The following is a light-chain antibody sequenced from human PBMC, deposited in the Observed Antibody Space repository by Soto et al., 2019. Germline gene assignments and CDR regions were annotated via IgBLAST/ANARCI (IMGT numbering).Light chain of an antibody. CDR3: SSYTSSSIDHV. J-gene: IGLJ1*01. CDR1: SSDVGGYNY. Sequence: QAALTQTASVSGSPGQSITISCTGNSSDVGGYNYVSWYQQHPGKAPKRMIYEVSNRPSGVSNRFSGSNSGNTASLTISGLHAEDEADYYCSSYTSSSIDHVFGTGTNLTVL. CDR2: EVS. V-gene: IGLV2-14*01.